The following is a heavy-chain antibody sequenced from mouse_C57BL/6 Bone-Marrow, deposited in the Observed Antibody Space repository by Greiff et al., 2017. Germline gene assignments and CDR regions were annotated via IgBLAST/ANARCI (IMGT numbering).Heavy chain of an antibody. V-gene: IGHV3-6*01. D-gene: IGHD2-12*01. CDR3: ARDGEYYSSWFAY. CDR2: IGYDGSN. CDR1: GYSITSGYY. Sequence: EVQRVESGPGLVKPSQSLSLTCSVTGYSITSGYYWNWIRQFPGNKLEWMGYIGYDGSNNYNPSLKKRFSITRDTSKNQVCLKLNSVTTEDTATYYGARDGEYYSSWFAYWGQGTLVTVSA. J-gene: IGHJ3*01.